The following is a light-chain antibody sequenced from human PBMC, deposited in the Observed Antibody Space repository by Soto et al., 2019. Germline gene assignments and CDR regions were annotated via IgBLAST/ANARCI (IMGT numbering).Light chain of an antibody. V-gene: IGKV3-11*01. CDR1: QSVFSY. Sequence: EIVLTQSPATLSLSPGERATLSCRASQSVFSYLAWYQQKPGQPPRLLIYDASDRATGIPARFTGSGSGTDFTLTISSLEPEDFAVYYCQHRSNWPGTFGQGTKVDIK. CDR3: QHRSNWPGT. J-gene: IGKJ1*01. CDR2: DAS.